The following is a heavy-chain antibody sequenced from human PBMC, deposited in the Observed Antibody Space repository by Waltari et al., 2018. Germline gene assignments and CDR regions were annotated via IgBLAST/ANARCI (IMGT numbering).Heavy chain of an antibody. D-gene: IGHD6-19*01. Sequence: EVQLVESGGGLVQPGGSLRLSCAASGFTVSSNYMSWVRQAPGKGLEWVSVIYSGGSTYYADSAKGRFTIARDNSKNTLYLQMNSLRAEDTAVYYCARDLIAVAGIGDDYWGQGTLVTVSS. CDR1: GFTVSSNY. CDR2: IYSGGST. CDR3: ARDLIAVAGIGDDY. V-gene: IGHV3-66*02. J-gene: IGHJ4*02.